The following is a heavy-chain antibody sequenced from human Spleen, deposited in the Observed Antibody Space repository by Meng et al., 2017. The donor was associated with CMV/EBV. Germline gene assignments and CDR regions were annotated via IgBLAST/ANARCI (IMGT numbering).Heavy chain of an antibody. CDR1: GYTFTSYG. CDR2: LNPKSGAT. CDR3: ARDLKGTTVTSTGLYGLDV. Sequence: ASVKVSCKASGYTFTSYGISWVRQAPGQGLEWLGWLNPKSGATNYAQKFQGRVTMTRDTSISTAYMEVTSLTSDDTAVYYCARDLKGTTVTSTGLYGLDVWGQGTTVTVSS. D-gene: IGHD4-11*01. V-gene: IGHV1-2*02. J-gene: IGHJ6*02.